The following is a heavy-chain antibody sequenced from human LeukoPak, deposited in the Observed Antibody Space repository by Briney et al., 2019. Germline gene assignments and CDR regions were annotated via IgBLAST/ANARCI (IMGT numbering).Heavy chain of an antibody. V-gene: IGHV1-18*01. J-gene: IGHJ4*02. CDR3: ARGDYDISNYPYY. CDR2: ISAYNGNT. D-gene: IGHD3-22*01. CDR1: GYTFTSYG. Sequence: ASVKVSCTATGYTFTSYGITCVPRAPGQGLEWMGWISAYNGNTNYAQKLQGRVTMTTDTSTSTAYMELRSLRSGDTAVYYCARGDYDISNYPYYWGQGTLVTVST.